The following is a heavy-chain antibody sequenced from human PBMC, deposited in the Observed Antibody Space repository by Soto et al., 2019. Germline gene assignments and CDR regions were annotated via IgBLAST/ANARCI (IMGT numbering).Heavy chain of an antibody. CDR2: ISGSGGST. D-gene: IGHD3-3*01. Sequence: GGSLRLSCAASGFTFSSYAMSWVRQAPGKGLEWVSAISGSGGSTYYADSVKGRFTISRDNSKNTLYLQMNSLRAEDTAVYYCATVIQYTNVLRFLEWLLPLDYWGQGTLVTVSS. CDR3: ATVIQYTNVLRFLEWLLPLDY. CDR1: GFTFSSYA. J-gene: IGHJ4*02. V-gene: IGHV3-23*01.